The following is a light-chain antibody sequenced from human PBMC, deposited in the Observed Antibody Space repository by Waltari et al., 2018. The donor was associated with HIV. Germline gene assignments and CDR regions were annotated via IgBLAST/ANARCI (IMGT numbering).Light chain of an antibody. CDR1: QGISSY. V-gene: IGKV1-8*01. Sequence: AIRMTQSPSSFSASTGDRVTITCRASQGISSYLAWYQQKPGKAPKLLIYAASTLQSGVPSRFSGSGSGTEFTLTISCLQSEDFATYDCQQYYSYPPWTFGQGTKVEIK. J-gene: IGKJ1*01. CDR2: AAS. CDR3: QQYYSYPPWT.